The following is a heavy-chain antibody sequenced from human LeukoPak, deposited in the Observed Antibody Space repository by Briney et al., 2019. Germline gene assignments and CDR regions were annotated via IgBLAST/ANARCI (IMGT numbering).Heavy chain of an antibody. D-gene: IGHD3-3*01. Sequence: GGSLRLFCAASGFTFSSYGMHWVRQAPGKGLEWVAFIRYDGSNKYYADSVKGRFTISRDNSKNTLYLQMNSLRAEDTAVYYCAKSYYDFWSGYYTFYFDYWGQGTLVTVSS. CDR2: IRYDGSNK. V-gene: IGHV3-30*02. CDR1: GFTFSSYG. CDR3: AKSYYDFWSGYYTFYFDY. J-gene: IGHJ4*02.